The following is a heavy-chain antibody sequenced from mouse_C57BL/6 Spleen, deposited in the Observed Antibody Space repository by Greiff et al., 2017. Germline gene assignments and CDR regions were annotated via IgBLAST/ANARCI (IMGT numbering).Heavy chain of an antibody. V-gene: IGHV1-69*01. D-gene: IGHD1-1*01. CDR1: GYTFTSYW. CDR3: ARLRYYGTHYFDY. Sequence: QVQLQQPGAELVMPGASVKLSCKASGYTFTSYWMHWVKQRPGQGLEWIGEIDPSDSYTNYNQKFKGKSTLTVDKSSSTAYMQLSSLTSEDSAVXYCARLRYYGTHYFDYWGQGTTLTVSS. CDR2: IDPSDSYT. J-gene: IGHJ2*01.